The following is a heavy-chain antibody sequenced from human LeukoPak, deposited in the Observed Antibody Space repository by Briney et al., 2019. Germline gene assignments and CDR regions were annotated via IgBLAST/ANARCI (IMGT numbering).Heavy chain of an antibody. D-gene: IGHD6-13*01. V-gene: IGHV4-59*12. J-gene: IGHJ4*02. Sequence: PSETLSLTCTVSGGSISSYYWSWIRQPPGKGLEWIGYIYYSGSTNYNPSLKSRVTISVDTSKNQFSLKLTSLTAADTAVYYCARSAEAPGMPQEFWGQGTLVTVSS. CDR3: ARSAEAPGMPQEF. CDR2: IYYSGST. CDR1: GGSISSYY.